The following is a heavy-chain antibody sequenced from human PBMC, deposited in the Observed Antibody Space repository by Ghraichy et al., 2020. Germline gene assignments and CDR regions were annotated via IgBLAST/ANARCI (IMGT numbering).Heavy chain of an antibody. CDR2: IYYSGST. CDR1: GGSISSGGYY. V-gene: IGHV4-31*03. D-gene: IGHD6-19*01. CDR3: ARDHRRWLAHYYYYYGMDV. Sequence: SETLSLTCTVSGGSISSGGYYWSWIRQHPGKGLEWIGYIYYSGSTYYNPSLKSRVTISVDTSKNQFSLKLSSVTAADTAVYYCARDHRRWLAHYYYYYGMDVWGQGTTVTVSS. J-gene: IGHJ6*02.